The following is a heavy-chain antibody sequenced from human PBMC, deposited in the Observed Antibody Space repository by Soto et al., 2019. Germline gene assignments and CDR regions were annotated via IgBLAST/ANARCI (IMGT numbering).Heavy chain of an antibody. V-gene: IGHV3-23*01. CDR1: GFTFSSYA. J-gene: IGHJ6*02. CDR2: VIASVIST. CDR3: ARFAWYYGGYCYGMDV. Sequence: HPGGSLRLSCAASGFTFSSYAMSWVRQAPGKGLEWVSTVIASVISTYYADSVKGRFTISRDDSKNTLFLQMNNLRAEDTAVYYCARFAWYYGGYCYGMDVWGQGTTVTVSS. D-gene: IGHD3-10*01.